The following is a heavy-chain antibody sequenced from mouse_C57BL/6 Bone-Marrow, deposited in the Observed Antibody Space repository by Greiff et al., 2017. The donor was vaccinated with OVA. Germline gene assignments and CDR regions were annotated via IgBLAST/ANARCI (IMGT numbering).Heavy chain of an antibody. CDR3: TGDGNGDY. CDR2: IRLKSDNYAT. V-gene: IGHV6-3*01. J-gene: IGHJ2*01. CDR1: GFTFSNYW. D-gene: IGHD2-1*01. Sequence: EVKLVESGGGLVQPGGSMKLSCVASGFTFSNYWMNWVRQSPEKGLEWVAQIRLKSDNYATHYAESVKGRFIISRDDSKSSVYLQMNNLRAEDTGIYYCTGDGNGDYWGQGTTLTVSS.